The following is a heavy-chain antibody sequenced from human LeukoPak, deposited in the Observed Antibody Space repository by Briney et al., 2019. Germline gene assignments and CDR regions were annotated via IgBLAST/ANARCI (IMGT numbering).Heavy chain of an antibody. CDR1: GFTFSTYW. V-gene: IGHV3-7*01. Sequence: GGSLRLSCAASGFTFSTYWISWVRQAPGKGPEWVANIKQDGSEMYYVDSVKGRFTISRDNAKNSLYLQMNGLRAEDTAMYYCARDKIVGATLFDFWGQGILVTVSS. J-gene: IGHJ4*02. CDR2: IKQDGSEM. CDR3: ARDKIVGATLFDF. D-gene: IGHD1-26*01.